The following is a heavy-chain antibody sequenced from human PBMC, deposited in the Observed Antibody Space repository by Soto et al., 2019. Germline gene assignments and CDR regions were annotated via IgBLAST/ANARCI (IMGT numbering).Heavy chain of an antibody. CDR2: IKQDGGVK. V-gene: IGHV3-7*03. CDR3: ARDYYGSGSHDS. D-gene: IGHD3-10*01. Sequence: EVQLVESGGGLVQSGGSLRLSCAASGFTLSNYWISWVRQAPGKGLEWVANIKQDGGVKYYVDSVKGRFTISRDNAKSSLYLQMNSLRAEDTALYYCARDYYGSGSHDSWGQGTLVTVSS. CDR1: GFTLSNYW. J-gene: IGHJ5*01.